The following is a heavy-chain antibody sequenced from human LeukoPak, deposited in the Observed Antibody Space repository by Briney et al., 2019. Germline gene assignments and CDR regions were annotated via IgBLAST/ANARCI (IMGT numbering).Heavy chain of an antibody. J-gene: IGHJ1*01. CDR1: GDSVSRSDSY. D-gene: IGHD3-22*01. CDR3: ARRRYYDGSGYLE. V-gene: IGHV4-39*01. CDR2: IYHGGRT. Sequence: SETLSLTCSVSGDSVSRSDSYWDWIRQPPGKGLEWIGTIYHGGRTYYSPSLKSRVTMSVDPSNNQFSLNLRSVTAADTAVYYCARRRYYDGSGYLEWGQGTLLSVSS.